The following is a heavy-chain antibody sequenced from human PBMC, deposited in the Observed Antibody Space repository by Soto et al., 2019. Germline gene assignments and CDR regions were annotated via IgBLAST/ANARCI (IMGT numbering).Heavy chain of an antibody. Sequence: QVQLVESGGGVVQPGRSLRLSCAASGFTFSSYGMHWVRQAPGKGLEWVAVISYDGSNKYYADSVKGRFTISRDNSKTTQYLQMNSLRAEDTAVYYCAKGSTAMTYFDYWGQGTLVTVSS. CDR1: GFTFSSYG. V-gene: IGHV3-30*18. D-gene: IGHD5-18*01. CDR2: ISYDGSNK. CDR3: AKGSTAMTYFDY. J-gene: IGHJ4*02.